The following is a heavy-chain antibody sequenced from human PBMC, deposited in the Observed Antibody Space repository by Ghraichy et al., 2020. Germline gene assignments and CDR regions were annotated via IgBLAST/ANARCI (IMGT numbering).Heavy chain of an antibody. J-gene: IGHJ4*02. CDR1: GGSISNYY. D-gene: IGHD6-6*01. CDR2: IYYTGST. CDR3: ARGRGSSATEFDY. V-gene: IGHV4-59*01. Sequence: SETLSLTCTVSGGSISNYYWSWIRQPPGMGLEWIGHIYYTGSTNYNPSLKSRVTISVDTSKNQLSLRLSSVTSADTAVYFCARGRGSSATEFDYWGQGTLVTVSS.